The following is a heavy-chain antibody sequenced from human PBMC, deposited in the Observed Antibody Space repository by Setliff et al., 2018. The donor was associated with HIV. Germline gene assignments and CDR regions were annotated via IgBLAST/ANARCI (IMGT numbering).Heavy chain of an antibody. Sequence: GGSLRLSCAASGFTFTTYWMGWVRQAPGKGLEWVANIKQDGSERKYVYSVKGRFSISRDNAKNSMYLQMNSLSAEDTAIYYCVRDVKTYDIWGQGTMVTVSS. CDR1: GFTFTTYW. CDR3: VRDVKTYDI. J-gene: IGHJ3*02. V-gene: IGHV3-7*05. CDR2: IKQDGSER.